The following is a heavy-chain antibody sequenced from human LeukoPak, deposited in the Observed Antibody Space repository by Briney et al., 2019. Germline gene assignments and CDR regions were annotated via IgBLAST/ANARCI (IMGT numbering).Heavy chain of an antibody. CDR2: ISRSSSTI. D-gene: IGHD6-13*01. CDR3: ARNSYSSSRNDY. CDR1: GFTFSSYE. Sequence: GGSLRLSCAASGFTFSSYEMNWVRQAPGKGLEWTSYISRSSSTIYYADSVKGRFTISRDNAKNSLYLQMNSLRAEDTAVYYCARNSYSSSRNDYWGQGTLVTVSS. V-gene: IGHV3-48*03. J-gene: IGHJ4*02.